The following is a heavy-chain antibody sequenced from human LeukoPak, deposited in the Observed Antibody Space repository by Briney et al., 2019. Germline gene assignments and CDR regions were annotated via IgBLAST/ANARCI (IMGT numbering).Heavy chain of an antibody. Sequence: GGLLRLSCVASGFTFDDYGMSLVRQGPGKGLEWVAAINWNGNSLSYGDCAQGRFTISRDNAEKSLYLQMNNLRAEDTALYYCARHDWFDPWGQGTLVTVSS. J-gene: IGHJ5*02. D-gene: IGHD3-3*01. CDR1: GFTFDDYG. V-gene: IGHV3-20*04. CDR2: INWNGNSL. CDR3: ARHDWFDP.